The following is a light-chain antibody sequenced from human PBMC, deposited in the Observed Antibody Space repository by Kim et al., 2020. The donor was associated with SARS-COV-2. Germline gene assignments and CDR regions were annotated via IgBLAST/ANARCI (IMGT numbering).Light chain of an antibody. CDR1: QDIISY. Sequence: SASTGDGVNITCRASQDIISYLAWYQQKPGQAPKLLLYAASILQSGVPSRFSGSGSGTEFTLTISCLQSDDFATYYCHQYYNYPCTFGQGTKLEI. J-gene: IGKJ2*02. CDR3: HQYYNYPCT. CDR2: AAS. V-gene: IGKV1-8*01.